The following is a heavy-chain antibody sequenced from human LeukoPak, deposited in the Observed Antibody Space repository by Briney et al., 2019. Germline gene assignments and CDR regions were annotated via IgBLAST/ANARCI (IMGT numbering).Heavy chain of an antibody. J-gene: IGHJ6*02. CDR1: GFTLSSYW. Sequence: PGGSLRLSCAASGFTLSSYWMHWVHQAPGKGLEWVSHINTDGSNTDYADSVKGRFTISRDNAKNTLHPQMNSLRAEDTAVYYCARGLVVTAVKYGMDVWGQGTTVTVSS. CDR2: INTDGSNT. D-gene: IGHD2-21*02. V-gene: IGHV3-74*01. CDR3: ARGLVVTAVKYGMDV.